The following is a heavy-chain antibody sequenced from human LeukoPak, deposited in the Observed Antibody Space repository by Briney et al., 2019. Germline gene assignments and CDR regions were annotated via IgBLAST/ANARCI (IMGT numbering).Heavy chain of an antibody. D-gene: IGHD1-26*01. CDR1: GFTVSTSY. J-gene: IGHJ4*02. CDR2: IPTSGISV. Sequence: PGGALRLSCAASGFTVSTSYLSWVRQTPGKALEWISYIPTSGISVQYADSVRGRFTASRDDAKNSLHLQMDSLRVEDTAVYYCTRAVGLGPGAHFDQWGQGALVIVSS. V-gene: IGHV3-11*01. CDR3: TRAVGLGPGAHFDQ.